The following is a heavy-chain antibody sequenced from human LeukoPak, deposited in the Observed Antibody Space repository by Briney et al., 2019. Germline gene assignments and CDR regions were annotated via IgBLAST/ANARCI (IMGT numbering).Heavy chain of an antibody. J-gene: IGHJ5*02. CDR2: IFYSGST. CDR1: GGSISTSNYY. Sequence: PSETLSLTCTVSGGSISTSNYYWGWIRQPPGKGLEWIGNIFYSGSTYYSPSLRSRVTISLDTSRNQFSLKLSSVTAADTAVYYCARAERYYDILTGYYANWFDPWGQGTLVTVSS. CDR3: ARAERYYDILTGYYANWFDP. D-gene: IGHD3-9*01. V-gene: IGHV4-39*07.